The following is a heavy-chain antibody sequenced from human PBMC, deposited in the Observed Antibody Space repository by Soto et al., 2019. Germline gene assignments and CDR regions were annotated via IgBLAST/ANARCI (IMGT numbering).Heavy chain of an antibody. CDR2: INAGNGNT. J-gene: IGHJ6*02. Sequence: GASVKVSCKASGYTFTSYAMHWVRQAPGQRLEWMGWINAGNGNTKYSQKFQGRVTITRDTSASTAYMELSSLRSEDTAVYYCARDPPHYGDYGIYYYYGMDVWGQGTTVTVSS. V-gene: IGHV1-3*01. CDR1: GYTFTSYA. CDR3: ARDPPHYGDYGIYYYYGMDV. D-gene: IGHD4-17*01.